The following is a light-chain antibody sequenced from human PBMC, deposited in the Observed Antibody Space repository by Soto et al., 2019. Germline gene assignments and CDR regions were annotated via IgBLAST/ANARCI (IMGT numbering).Light chain of an antibody. J-gene: IGKJ2*01. CDR1: QSVSSNY. CDR3: QHYGRSAYT. CDR2: GAS. Sequence: EIVLTQSPGTLSWSPGERATLSCRARQSVSSNYLAWYQQKPGQAPRLLIYGASSRATGIPDRFSGSGSGTDFTLTISRLEPEDFAVYYCQHYGRSAYTFGQGTTLEIK. V-gene: IGKV3-20*01.